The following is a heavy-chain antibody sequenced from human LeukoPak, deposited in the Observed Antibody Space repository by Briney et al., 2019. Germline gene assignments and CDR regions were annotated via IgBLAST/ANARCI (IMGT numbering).Heavy chain of an antibody. CDR3: ARIYCGGDCRGYYYHYYMDV. D-gene: IGHD2-21*02. CDR1: GGSISSGSYY. Sequence: KSSQTLSLTCTVSGGSISSGSYYWSWIRQPAGKGLEWIGRIYTSGSTKYNPSLKSRVTISVDTSKNQFSLKLSSVTAADTAVYYCARIYCGGDCRGYYYHYYMDVWGKGTTVTISS. J-gene: IGHJ6*03. CDR2: IYTSGST. V-gene: IGHV4-61*02.